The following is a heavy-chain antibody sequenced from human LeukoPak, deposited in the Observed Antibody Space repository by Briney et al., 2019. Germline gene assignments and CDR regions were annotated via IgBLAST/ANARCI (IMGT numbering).Heavy chain of an antibody. CDR3: ARDLRYSSGWSASGMDV. D-gene: IGHD6-19*01. CDR2: ISYDGSNK. V-gene: IGHV3-30*03. J-gene: IGHJ6*03. Sequence: GGSLRPSCAASGFTFSSYGMHWVRQAPGKGLEWVAVISYDGSNKYYADSVKGRFTISRDNSKNTLYLQMNSLRAEDTAVYYCARDLRYSSGWSASGMDVWGKGTTVTISS. CDR1: GFTFSSYG.